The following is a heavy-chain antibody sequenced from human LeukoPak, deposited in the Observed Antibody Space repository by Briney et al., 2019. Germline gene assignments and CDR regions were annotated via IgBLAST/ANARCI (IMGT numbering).Heavy chain of an antibody. CDR3: AKLTRFLDIVVVPAYYYYYMDV. CDR1: GGSISSYY. D-gene: IGHD2-2*03. J-gene: IGHJ6*03. CDR2: IYYSGST. V-gene: IGHV4-59*01. Sequence: SETLSLTCTVSGGSISSYYWSWIRQPPGKGLEWIGYIYYSGSTNYNPSLKSRVTISVDTSKNQFSLKLSSVTAADTAVYYCAKLTRFLDIVVVPAYYYYYMDVWGKGTTVTVSS.